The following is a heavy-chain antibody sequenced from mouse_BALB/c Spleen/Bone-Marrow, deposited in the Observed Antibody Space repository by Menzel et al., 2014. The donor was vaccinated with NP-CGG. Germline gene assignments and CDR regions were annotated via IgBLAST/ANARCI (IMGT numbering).Heavy chain of an antibody. CDR1: GDSITSGY. CDR3: ARYYYGSSYWYFDV. CDR2: ISYSGST. D-gene: IGHD1-1*01. J-gene: IGHJ1*01. Sequence: EVKLMESGPSLVKPSQTLSLTCSVTGDSITSGYWNWIRKFPGNKLEYMGYISYSGSTYYNPSLKSRISITRDTSKNQYYLQLNSVTTEDTATYYCARYYYGSSYWYFDVWGAGTTDTVSS. V-gene: IGHV3-8*02.